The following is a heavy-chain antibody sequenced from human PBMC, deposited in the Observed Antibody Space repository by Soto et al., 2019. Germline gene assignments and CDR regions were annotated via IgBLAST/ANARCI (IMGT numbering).Heavy chain of an antibody. CDR1: GFTFDDYT. Sequence: EVQLVESGGVVVQPGGSLRLSCAASGFTFDDYTMHWVRQAPGKGLEWVSLISWDGGDTYYADSVKGRFTISRDNSKDSLYLQMSSLRTEDNALYYCARSGYGSYYYDSGAYESLDSWGQGTLVTVSS. CDR2: ISWDGGDT. V-gene: IGHV3-43*01. D-gene: IGHD3-22*01. CDR3: ARSGYGSYYYDSGAYESLDS. J-gene: IGHJ4*02.